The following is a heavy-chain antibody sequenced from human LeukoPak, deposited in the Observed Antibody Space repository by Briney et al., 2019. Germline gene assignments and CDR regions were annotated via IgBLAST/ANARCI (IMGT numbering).Heavy chain of an antibody. CDR1: GGSFSGYY. V-gene: IGHV4-34*01. J-gene: IGHJ5*02. D-gene: IGHD3-10*01. CDR3: ARGVGSGSYYKRSNWFDP. CDR2: INHSGST. Sequence: SETLSLTCAVYGGSFSGYYWSWIRQPPGKGLEWIGEINHSGSTNYNPSLKSRVTISVDTSKNQCSLELSSVTAADTAVYYCARGVGSGSYYKRSNWFDPWGQGTLVTVSS.